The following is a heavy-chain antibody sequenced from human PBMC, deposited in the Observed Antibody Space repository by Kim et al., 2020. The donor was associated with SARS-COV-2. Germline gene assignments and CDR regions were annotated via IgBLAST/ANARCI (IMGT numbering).Heavy chain of an antibody. CDR1: GASIISGYY. D-gene: IGHD7-27*01. Sequence: SETLSLTCSVSGASIISGYYWNWLRQSPGRGLEWTGSIFSSGTTNYNPSLKSRITISSDRSRNRFSLTLTSATAADTAIYYCARDGDLKNGHRWGTSMDWFDPWGHGTLVIVSS. V-gene: IGHV4-61*01. CDR2: IFSSGTT. CDR3: ARDGDLKNGHRWGTSMDWFDP. J-gene: IGHJ5*02.